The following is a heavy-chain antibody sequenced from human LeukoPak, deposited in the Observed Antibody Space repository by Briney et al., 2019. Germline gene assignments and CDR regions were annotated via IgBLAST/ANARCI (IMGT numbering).Heavy chain of an antibody. V-gene: IGHV1-69*05. Sequence: SVKVSCKASGGTFSSYAISWVRQPPGQGLEWMGGIIPILGRTNYAQQFQDRVTITTDDSTSTAYMELMSLGSEDTAVYYCARQGVAAAGMDWFDAWGQEALVIVFS. CDR1: GGTFSSYA. CDR3: ARQGVAAAGMDWFDA. D-gene: IGHD6-13*01. J-gene: IGHJ5*02. CDR2: IIPILGRT.